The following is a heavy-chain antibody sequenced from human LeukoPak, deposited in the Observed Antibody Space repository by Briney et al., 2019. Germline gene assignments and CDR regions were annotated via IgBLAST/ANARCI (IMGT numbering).Heavy chain of an antibody. Sequence: SETRSLTCTVSGGSISGYYWSWIRQHPGKGLEWIGYIYYSGSTYYNPSLKRRVTISVDTSKNQFSLKLSSVTAADTAVYYCARTPYDFWSGYYGSCWFDPWGQGTLVTVSS. V-gene: IGHV4-31*03. CDR3: ARTPYDFWSGYYGSCWFDP. CDR2: IYYSGST. J-gene: IGHJ5*02. CDR1: GGSISGYY. D-gene: IGHD3-3*01.